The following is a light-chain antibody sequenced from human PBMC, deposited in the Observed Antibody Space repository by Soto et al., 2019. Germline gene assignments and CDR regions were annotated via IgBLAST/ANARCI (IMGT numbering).Light chain of an antibody. CDR2: QDS. V-gene: IGLV3-1*01. J-gene: IGLJ2*01. CDR3: QARDSSTAGGVV. Sequence: SYELTQPPSVSVSPGQTASITCSGDKLGDKYACWYQQKPGQSPVLVIYQDSKRPSGIPERFSGSNSGNTATLTISGTQAMDEADYYCQARDSSTAGGVVFGGGTKLTVL. CDR1: KLGDKY.